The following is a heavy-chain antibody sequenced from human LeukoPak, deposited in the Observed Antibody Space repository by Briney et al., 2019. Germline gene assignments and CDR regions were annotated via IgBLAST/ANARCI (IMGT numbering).Heavy chain of an antibody. Sequence: PSETLSLTCTVSGVSISSSSYYWGWIRQPPGKGLEWIGSIYYSGSTYYNPSLKSRVTISVDTSKNQFSLKLSFVTTADTAVYYCARALGYCSGGSCTRGYNWFDPWGQGTLVTVPS. D-gene: IGHD2-15*01. CDR3: ARALGYCSGGSCTRGYNWFDP. CDR1: GVSISSSSYY. V-gene: IGHV4-39*01. J-gene: IGHJ5*02. CDR2: IYYSGST.